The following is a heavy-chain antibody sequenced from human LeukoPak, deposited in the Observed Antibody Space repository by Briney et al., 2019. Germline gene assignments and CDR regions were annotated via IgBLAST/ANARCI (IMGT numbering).Heavy chain of an antibody. CDR3: ARGPRAAADDY. CDR1: GYTFTSYG. V-gene: IGHV1-18*01. D-gene: IGHD6-13*01. J-gene: IGHJ4*02. CDR2: ISAYNGNT. Sequence: ASVTVSCKDSGYTFTSYGISWVRQAPGQGLEWMGWISAYNGNTNYAQKLQGRVTITRDTSASTAYMELSSLTSEDTGIYYCARGPRAAADDYWGQGTLVTVSS.